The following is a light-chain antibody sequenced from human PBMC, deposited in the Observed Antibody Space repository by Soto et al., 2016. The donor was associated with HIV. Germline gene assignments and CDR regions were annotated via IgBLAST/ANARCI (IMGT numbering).Light chain of an antibody. V-gene: IGLV3-21*03. CDR1: NIGSQD. Sequence: SYVLTQPSSVPVAPGKAATITCGGKNIGSQDIHWYQQKPGQAPVLVVYDDRARPSGIPDRFSGSHSGDTATLTISRVEVGDEAGYYCQVWDSRSDGLFGGGTRLTVL. CDR3: QVWDSRSDGL. CDR2: DDR. J-gene: IGLJ2*01.